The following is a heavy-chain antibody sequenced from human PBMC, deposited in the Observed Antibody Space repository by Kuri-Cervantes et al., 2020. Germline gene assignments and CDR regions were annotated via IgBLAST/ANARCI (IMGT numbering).Heavy chain of an antibody. CDR3: GGGGSLPYYFDY. Sequence: GSLRLSCAVYGGSFSGYYWSWIRRPPGKGLEWIGEINHSGSTNYNPSLKSRVTISVDTSKNQLSLKLSSVTAADTAVYYCGGGGSLPYYFDYWGQGTLVTVSS. J-gene: IGHJ4*02. CDR2: INHSGST. V-gene: IGHV4-34*01. CDR1: GGSFSGYY. D-gene: IGHD2-15*01.